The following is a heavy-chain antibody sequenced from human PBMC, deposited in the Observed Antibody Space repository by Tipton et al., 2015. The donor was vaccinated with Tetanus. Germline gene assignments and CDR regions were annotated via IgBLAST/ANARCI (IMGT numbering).Heavy chain of an antibody. CDR2: INPNSGGT. CDR3: ASLVVDTAMAGDAFDI. J-gene: IGHJ3*02. Sequence: QMQLVQSGAEVKKPGASVKVSCKASGYTFTGYYMHWVRQAPGQGLEWMGWINPNSGGTNYAQKFQGRVPMTRDTSISTAYMELSRLRSDDTAVYYCASLVVDTAMAGDAFDIWGQGTTVTVSS. V-gene: IGHV1-2*02. D-gene: IGHD5-18*01. CDR1: GYTFTGYY.